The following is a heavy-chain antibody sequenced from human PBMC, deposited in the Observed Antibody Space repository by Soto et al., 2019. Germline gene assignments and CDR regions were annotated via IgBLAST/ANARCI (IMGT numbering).Heavy chain of an antibody. CDR3: ARYGGSNLNY. J-gene: IGHJ4*02. CDR1: GGSISSYY. V-gene: IGHV4-59*12. D-gene: IGHD2-15*01. CDR2: IYYSGST. Sequence: PSETLSLTCTVSGGSISSYYWSWIRQPPGKGLEWIGYIYYSGSTYYNPSLKSRVTISVDTSKNQFSLKLSSVTAADTAVYYCARYGGSNLNYWGQGTLVTVSS.